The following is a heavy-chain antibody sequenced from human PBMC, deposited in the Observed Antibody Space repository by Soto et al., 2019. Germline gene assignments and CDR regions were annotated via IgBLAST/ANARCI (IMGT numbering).Heavy chain of an antibody. D-gene: IGHD6-13*01. CDR3: ASRRPRQQLVLFSYYFDY. Sequence: SSETHSLTSTVYGGSCIGYYWSWIRQPPGKGLEWIGEINHSGSTNYNPSLKSRVTISVDTSKNQFSLKLSSVTAADTAVYYCASRRPRQQLVLFSYYFDYWGQGTLVTVSS. CDR2: INHSGST. CDR1: GGSCIGYY. V-gene: IGHV4-34*01. J-gene: IGHJ4*02.